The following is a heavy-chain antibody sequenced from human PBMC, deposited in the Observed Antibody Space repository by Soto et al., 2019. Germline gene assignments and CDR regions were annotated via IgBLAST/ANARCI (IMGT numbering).Heavy chain of an antibody. Sequence: SLRLSCAASGFTFSNAWMNWVRQAPGKGLEWVGRIKSKTDGGTTDYAAPVKGRFTISRDDSKNTLYLQMNSLKTEDTAVYYCTTDPYYDFWSGYFTPPFDYWGQGTLVTVSS. J-gene: IGHJ4*02. D-gene: IGHD3-3*01. CDR1: GFTFSNAW. CDR3: TTDPYYDFWSGYFTPPFDY. CDR2: IKSKTDGGTT. V-gene: IGHV3-15*07.